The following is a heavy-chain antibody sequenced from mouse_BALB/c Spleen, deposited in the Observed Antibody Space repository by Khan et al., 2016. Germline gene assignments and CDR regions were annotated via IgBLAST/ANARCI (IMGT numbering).Heavy chain of an antibody. J-gene: IGHJ4*01. CDR3: ARGDYDGYYAIDY. Sequence: LVKTGASVKISCKASGYSFTGYYIHWVKQSHGKGLEWIGHISCYNGATNYNQKFRGKATFTVDTSSSTAYMQFNSLTSEDSAVYYGARGDYDGYYAIDYWGQGTSVTVSS. V-gene: IGHV1S34*01. D-gene: IGHD2-4*01. CDR2: ISCYNGAT. CDR1: GYSFTGYY.